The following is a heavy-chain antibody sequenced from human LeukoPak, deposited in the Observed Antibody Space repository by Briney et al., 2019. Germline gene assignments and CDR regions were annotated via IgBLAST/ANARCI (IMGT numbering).Heavy chain of an antibody. CDR2: IRYDGSNK. J-gene: IGHJ4*02. D-gene: IGHD6-19*01. CDR3: AKDSSGWSKPNYFDY. V-gene: IGHV3-30*02. CDR1: GFTFSSYG. Sequence: PGGSLRLSCAASGFTFSSYGMHWVRQAPGKGLEWVAFIRYDGSNKYYADSVKGRFTISRDNSKNTLYLQMNSLRAEDTAVYYCAKDSSGWSKPNYFDYWGQGTLVTVSS.